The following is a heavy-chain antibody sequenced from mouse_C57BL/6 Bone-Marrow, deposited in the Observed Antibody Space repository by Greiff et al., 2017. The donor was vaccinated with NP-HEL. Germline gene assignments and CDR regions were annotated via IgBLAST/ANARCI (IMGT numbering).Heavy chain of an antibody. CDR3: ARYDHYYGSSYGY. D-gene: IGHD1-1*01. J-gene: IGHJ2*01. Sequence: QVQLKESGAELARPGASVKLSCKASGYTFTSYGISWVKQRTGQGLEWIGESYPRSGNTYYNEKFKGKATLTADKSSSTAYMELRSLTSEDSAVYFCARYDHYYGSSYGYWGQGTTLTVSS. CDR1: GYTFTSYG. V-gene: IGHV1-81*01. CDR2: SYPRSGNT.